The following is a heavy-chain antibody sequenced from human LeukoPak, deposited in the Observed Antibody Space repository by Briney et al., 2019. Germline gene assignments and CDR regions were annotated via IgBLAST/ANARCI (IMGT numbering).Heavy chain of an antibody. V-gene: IGHV1-18*01. CDR2: ISAYNGNT. Sequence: ASVRVSCKASGYTFTSYGISWVRQAPGQGLEWMGWISAYNGNTKYVEKLQGRVTMTTDTSTSTAYMELRSLRSDDTAVYYCARGPRDGYNLGRYVLSDHLWLDYWGQGTLVTVSS. CDR1: GYTFTSYG. D-gene: IGHD5-24*01. J-gene: IGHJ4*02. CDR3: ARGPRDGYNLGRYVLSDHLWLDY.